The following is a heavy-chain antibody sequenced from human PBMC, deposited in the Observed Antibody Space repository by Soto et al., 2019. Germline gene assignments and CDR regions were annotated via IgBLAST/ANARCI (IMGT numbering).Heavy chain of an antibody. J-gene: IGHJ5*02. D-gene: IGHD3-22*01. CDR2: IFPSDSDT. V-gene: IGHV5-51*01. CDR1: GYKFTSSW. CDR3: ARKDKSGYFNWFDP. Sequence: PGESLKISCRTSGYKFTSSWIAWVRQKPGKGLEWMGIIFPSDSDTRYSPSFQGQVTISADRSTSTVFLQWASLKASDTAVYFCARKDKSGYFNWFDPWGQGTLATVSS.